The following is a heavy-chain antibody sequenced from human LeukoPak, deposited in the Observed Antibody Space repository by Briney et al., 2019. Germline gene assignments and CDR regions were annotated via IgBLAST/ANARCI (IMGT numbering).Heavy chain of an antibody. D-gene: IGHD3-22*01. CDR2: IYPGDSDT. V-gene: IGHV5-51*01. J-gene: IGHJ4*02. Sequence: GESLQISSKGSGYRFTSYWTGWVRQLPGKGLEWMGIIYPGDSDTRYSPSFQGQVTISADKSISTAYLQWSSLKASDTAMYYCARQGSAYYPVDYWGQGTLVTVSS. CDR1: GYRFTSYW. CDR3: ARQGSAYYPVDY.